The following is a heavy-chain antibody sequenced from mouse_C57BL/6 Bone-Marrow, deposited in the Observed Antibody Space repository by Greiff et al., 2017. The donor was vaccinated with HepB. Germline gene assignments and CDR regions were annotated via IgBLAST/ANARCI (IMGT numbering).Heavy chain of an antibody. CDR3: TRHDGNYECWFAY. J-gene: IGHJ3*01. Sequence: QVQLQQSGAELVRPGASVTLSCKASGYTFTDYDMHWVKQTPVHGLEWIGAIDPETGGTDYNQKLKGKAILTAAKSSSTAYMDLRSLTSEDSAVYYATRHDGNYECWFAYWGQGTLVTVSA. CDR2: IDPETGGT. D-gene: IGHD2-3*01. V-gene: IGHV1-15*01. CDR1: GYTFTDYD.